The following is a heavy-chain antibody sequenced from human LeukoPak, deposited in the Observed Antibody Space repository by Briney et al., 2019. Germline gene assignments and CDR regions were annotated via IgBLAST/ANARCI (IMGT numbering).Heavy chain of an antibody. V-gene: IGHV1-69*05. CDR1: GGTFSSYA. Sequence: ASVKVSCKASGGTFSSYAISWVRQAPGQGLEWMGGIIPIFGTANYAQKFQGRVTITTDESTSTAYMELSSLRSEDTAVYYCARDRGQLALYYYYYMDVWGKGTTVTVSS. J-gene: IGHJ6*03. CDR3: ARDRGQLALYYYYYMDV. CDR2: IIPIFGTA. D-gene: IGHD3-10*01.